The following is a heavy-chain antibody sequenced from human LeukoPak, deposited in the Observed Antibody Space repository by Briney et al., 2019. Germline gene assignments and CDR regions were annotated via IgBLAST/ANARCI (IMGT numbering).Heavy chain of an antibody. Sequence: PSQTLSLTCTVSSGSISSGEYYWSWIRQPPGKGREWIGYIYYIGSTYYNPSLKSRVNISVDTSKKQFSLKLSSVSAADTAVYYCARDSSWFYFDYWGQGTLVTVSS. D-gene: IGHD3-10*01. CDR1: SGSISSGEYY. V-gene: IGHV4-30-4*08. CDR3: ARDSSWFYFDY. J-gene: IGHJ4*02. CDR2: IYYIGST.